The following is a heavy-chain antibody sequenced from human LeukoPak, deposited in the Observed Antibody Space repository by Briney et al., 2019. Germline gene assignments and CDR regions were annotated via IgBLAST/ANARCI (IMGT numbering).Heavy chain of an antibody. CDR2: INPNSGGT. V-gene: IGHV1-2*02. CDR1: GYTFTGYY. CDR3: AGVPRRGGSNWFDP. Sequence: ASVKVSCKASGYTFTGYYMHWVRQAPGQGLEWMGWINPNSGGTNYAQKFQGRVTMTRDTSISTAHMELSRLRSDDTAVYYCAGVPRRGGSNWFDPWGQGTLVTVSS. D-gene: IGHD2-15*01. J-gene: IGHJ5*02.